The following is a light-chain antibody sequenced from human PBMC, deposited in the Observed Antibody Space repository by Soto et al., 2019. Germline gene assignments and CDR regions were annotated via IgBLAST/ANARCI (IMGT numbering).Light chain of an antibody. CDR3: SSYTSTYTPYV. CDR2: EVS. Sequence: QSALTQPASVSGSPGQSITISCTGTSSDVGGYMYVSWYQQHPGKAPKLLIYEVSNRPSGVSNRFSGSKSGNTASLTISGLQAEDEADYYCSSYTSTYTPYVLGTGTKLTVL. CDR1: SSDVGGYMY. J-gene: IGLJ1*01. V-gene: IGLV2-14*01.